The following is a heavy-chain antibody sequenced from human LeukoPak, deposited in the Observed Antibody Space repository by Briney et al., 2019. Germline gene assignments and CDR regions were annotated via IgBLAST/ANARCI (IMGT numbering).Heavy chain of an antibody. J-gene: IGHJ4*02. CDR2: IISSSSYI. Sequence: GGSLRLSCPAPDSPLSTITMTWARKPPGKGLEWVSSIISSSSYIYYADSVKGRFTISRDNAKNSRYLQMNSLRAEDTAVYYCARVPPLASHDSAKAWAGWGQGTLVTVSS. V-gene: IGHV3-21*01. D-gene: IGHD2-15*01. CDR1: DSPLSTIT. CDR3: ARVPPLASHDSAKAWAG.